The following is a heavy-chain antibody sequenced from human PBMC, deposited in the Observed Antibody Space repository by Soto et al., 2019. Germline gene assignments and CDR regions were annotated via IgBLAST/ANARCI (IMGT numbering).Heavy chain of an antibody. J-gene: IGHJ2*01. CDR2: ISYDGSKK. CDR1: GFTFSSYA. Sequence: QVQLVESGGGVVQPGRSLRLSCAASGFTFSSYAMHWVRQAPGKGLEWVAVISYDGSKKYYADSVKGRFTISRDNSKNTLYLQMNSLRAEDTAVYYCARAGWPREYNQYWYFDLWGRGTLVTVSS. CDR3: ARAGWPREYNQYWYFDL. D-gene: IGHD1-1*01. V-gene: IGHV3-30-3*01.